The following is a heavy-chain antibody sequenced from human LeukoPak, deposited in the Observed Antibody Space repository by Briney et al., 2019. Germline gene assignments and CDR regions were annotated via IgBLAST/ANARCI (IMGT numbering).Heavy chain of an antibody. D-gene: IGHD3-22*01. Sequence: PGGSLRLSCAASGFTFSGSAMHWVRQASGKGLEWVGRIRSKANSYATAYAASVKGRFTISRDDSKNTAYLQMNSLKTEDTAVYYCTRLNPDYYDSSRLGVDWGQGTLVTVSS. CDR3: TRLNPDYYDSSRLGVD. V-gene: IGHV3-73*01. CDR2: IRSKANSYAT. J-gene: IGHJ4*02. CDR1: GFTFSGSA.